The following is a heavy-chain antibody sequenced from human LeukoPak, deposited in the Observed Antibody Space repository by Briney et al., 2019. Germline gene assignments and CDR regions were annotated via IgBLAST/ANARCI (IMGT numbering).Heavy chain of an antibody. D-gene: IGHD6-13*01. Sequence: GGSLRLSCAASGFTFSSYAMHWVRQAPGKGLEWVAVISYDGSNKYYADSVKGRFTISRDNSKNTLYLQMNSLRAEDTAIYYCAKDRTSTWYGNWFDPWGQGTLVPVSS. V-gene: IGHV3-30*04. J-gene: IGHJ5*02. CDR2: ISYDGSNK. CDR3: AKDRTSTWYGNWFDP. CDR1: GFTFSSYA.